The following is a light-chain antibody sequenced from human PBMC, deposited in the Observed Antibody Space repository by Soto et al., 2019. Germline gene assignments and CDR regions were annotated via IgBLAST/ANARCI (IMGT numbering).Light chain of an antibody. CDR3: NSYTSRSDLV. CDR2: DVS. V-gene: IGLV2-14*01. J-gene: IGLJ3*02. CDR1: SCDVGGYNY. Sequence: QSALTQPASVSGSPGQSITISCTGTSCDVGGYNYVSWYQQHPGKAPKLLIYDVSNRPSVVSNRFSGSKSGNTASLTTSGLQAEEEDDYYCNSYTSRSDLVFGGGTKLTVL.